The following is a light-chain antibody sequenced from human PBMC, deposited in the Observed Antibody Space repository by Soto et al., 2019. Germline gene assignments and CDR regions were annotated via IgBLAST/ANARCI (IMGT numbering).Light chain of an antibody. CDR1: QGISSY. J-gene: IGKJ4*01. CDR2: AAS. Sequence: AIRMTQSPSSLSASTGDRITITCRASQGISSYLAGYQQKPGKAPKLLIYAASTLQSGVPSRFNGSGSGTDFLLTISCLQSEDCATYYCQQYYSYPLTFGGGTKVEIK. V-gene: IGKV1-8*01. CDR3: QQYYSYPLT.